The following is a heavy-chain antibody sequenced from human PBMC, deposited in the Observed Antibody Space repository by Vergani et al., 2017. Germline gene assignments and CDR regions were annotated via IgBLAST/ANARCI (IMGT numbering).Heavy chain of an antibody. D-gene: IGHD3-22*01. CDR3: ARARRVAGRGYYLYMDY. V-gene: IGHV1-69*06. Sequence: QVQLVQSGAEVKKPGSSVKVSCKAFGGTFSSYAISWVRQAPGQGLEWMGGIIPILGTANYAQKFQGRVTFTADKSTSTAYMELSSLRSEDTAVYYCARARRVAGRGYYLYMDYWGQGTLVTVSS. CDR1: GGTFSSYA. J-gene: IGHJ4*02. CDR2: IIPILGTA.